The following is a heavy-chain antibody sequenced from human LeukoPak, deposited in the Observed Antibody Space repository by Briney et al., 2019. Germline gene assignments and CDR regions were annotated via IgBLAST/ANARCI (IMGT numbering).Heavy chain of an antibody. Sequence: GGSLRLSCAASGFTFSSYWMNWVRQAPGKGLEWVANVKQDGSEKYYVDSVKGRFTISRDNAKNSLFLQMNSLRADDTAVYYCARGGAGTAAAGTGRFDYWGRGTLVTVSS. CDR2: VKQDGSEK. V-gene: IGHV3-7*01. D-gene: IGHD6-13*01. CDR3: ARGGAGTAAAGTGRFDY. J-gene: IGHJ4*02. CDR1: GFTFSSYW.